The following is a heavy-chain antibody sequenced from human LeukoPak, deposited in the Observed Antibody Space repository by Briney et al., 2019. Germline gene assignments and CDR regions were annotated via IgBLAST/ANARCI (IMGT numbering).Heavy chain of an antibody. V-gene: IGHV4-34*01. CDR3: ARVHMVRGVIYNWFDP. Sequence: PSETLSLTCAVYGGSFSGYYWSWIRQPPGKGLEWIGEISHSGSTNYNPSLKSRVTISVDTSKNQFSLKLSSVTAADTAVYYCARVHMVRGVIYNWFDPWGQGTLVTVSS. D-gene: IGHD3-10*01. J-gene: IGHJ5*02. CDR1: GGSFSGYY. CDR2: ISHSGST.